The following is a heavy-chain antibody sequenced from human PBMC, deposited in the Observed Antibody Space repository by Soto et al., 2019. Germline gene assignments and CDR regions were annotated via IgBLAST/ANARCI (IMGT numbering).Heavy chain of an antibody. CDR1: GFTFTSSA. CDR3: AATIIAAVGTGYYYGMDV. CDR2: IVVGSGDT. V-gene: IGHV1-58*01. J-gene: IGHJ6*02. D-gene: IGHD6-13*01. Sequence: GASVKVSCKASGFTFTSSAVQWVRQARGQRLEWIGWIVVGSGDTNSAQKFQERVTITRDMSTSTAYIELRSLRSEDTAVYYCAATIIAAVGTGYYYGMDVWGQGTTVTVSS.